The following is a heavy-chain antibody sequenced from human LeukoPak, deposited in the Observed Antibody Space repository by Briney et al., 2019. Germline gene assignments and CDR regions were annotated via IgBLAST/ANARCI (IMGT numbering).Heavy chain of an antibody. CDR1: GFTFSSHS. CDR2: IGGSGSRT. V-gene: IGHV3-23*01. Sequence: PGGSLRLSCAASGFTFSSHSMNWVRQAPGKSLEWVSGIGGSGSRTYYADSVKGRFTISRDNSKNTLYLQMNSLRAEDTAAYYCARDAGRARYFDYWGQGTLVTVSS. CDR3: ARDAGRARYFDY. D-gene: IGHD6-13*01. J-gene: IGHJ4*02.